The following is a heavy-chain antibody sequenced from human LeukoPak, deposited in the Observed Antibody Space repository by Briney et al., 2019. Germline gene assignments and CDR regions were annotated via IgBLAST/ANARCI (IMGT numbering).Heavy chain of an antibody. Sequence: PSETLSLTCTVSGGSITSSGHYWAWIRQPPGKGLEWIGSLYYSGSTYYNPSLKSRVTISVDTSKNQFSLKLSSVTAADTAVYYCARLGIVVVPAAMRGKYYYYYYGMDVWGQGTTVTVSS. CDR1: GGSITSSGHY. J-gene: IGHJ6*02. V-gene: IGHV4-39*01. CDR3: ARLGIVVVPAAMRGKYYYYYYGMDV. CDR2: LYYSGST. D-gene: IGHD2-2*01.